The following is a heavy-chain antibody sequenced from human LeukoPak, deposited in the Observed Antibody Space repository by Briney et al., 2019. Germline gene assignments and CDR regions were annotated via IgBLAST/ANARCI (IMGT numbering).Heavy chain of an antibody. V-gene: IGHV3-23*01. Sequence: GGSLRLSCAASGFTFSSYAMSWVRQAPGKGLSWVSEISGSGGRTNYADSVKGRFTISRDNSKNTLYLQMNSLRAEDTAVYYCAKDLTVAVTYDFDYWGQGTLVTVSS. CDR2: ISGSGGRT. D-gene: IGHD4-17*01. J-gene: IGHJ4*02. CDR3: AKDLTVAVTYDFDY. CDR1: GFTFSSYA.